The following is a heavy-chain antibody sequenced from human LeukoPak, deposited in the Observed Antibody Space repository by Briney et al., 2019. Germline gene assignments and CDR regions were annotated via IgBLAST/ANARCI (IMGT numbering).Heavy chain of an antibody. D-gene: IGHD2-15*01. CDR2: LYSGGST. J-gene: IGHJ4*02. Sequence: GALRLSCAASGFSVSSNYMSWVRQAPGKGLEWVSVLYSGGSTYYADSVKGRFTISRDTSKNTLYLQMNSLRVEDTAVYYCARETSTQCSGGSCFFDYWGQGTLVTVSS. V-gene: IGHV3-66*02. CDR1: GFSVSSNY. CDR3: ARETSTQCSGGSCFFDY.